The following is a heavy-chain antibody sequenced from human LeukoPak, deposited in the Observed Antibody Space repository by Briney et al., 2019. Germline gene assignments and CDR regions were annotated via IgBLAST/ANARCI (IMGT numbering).Heavy chain of an antibody. CDR1: GYTFTGYY. V-gene: IGHV1-2*02. Sequence: ASVKVSCKASGYTFTGYYMHWVRQAPGQGLEWMGWINPNSGGTNYAQKFQGRVTMTRGTSISTAYMELSRLRSDDTAVYYCARGSGGWYGYYYMDVWGKGTTVTISS. CDR2: INPNSGGT. D-gene: IGHD6-19*01. J-gene: IGHJ6*03. CDR3: ARGSGGWYGYYYMDV.